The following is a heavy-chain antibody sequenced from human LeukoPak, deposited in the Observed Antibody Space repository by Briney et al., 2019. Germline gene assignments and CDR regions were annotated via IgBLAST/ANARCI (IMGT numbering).Heavy chain of an antibody. D-gene: IGHD3-22*01. Sequence: GGSLRLSCAASGFTFINAWMSWVRQAPGKGLEWVGRIKSKTDGGTTDYAAPVKGRFTISRDDSKNTLYLQMNSLKTEDTAVYYCATDQYYDSSGLIYWGQGTLVTVSS. CDR2: IKSKTDGGTT. CDR3: ATDQYYDSSGLIY. J-gene: IGHJ4*02. V-gene: IGHV3-15*07. CDR1: GFTFINAW.